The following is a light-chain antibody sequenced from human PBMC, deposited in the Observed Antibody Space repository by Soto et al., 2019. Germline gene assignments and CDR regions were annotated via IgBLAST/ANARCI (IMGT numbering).Light chain of an antibody. CDR1: QGISNW. V-gene: IGKV1D-12*01. CDR2: AAS. CDR3: QQGHSTLALT. Sequence: DIQMTQSPSSVSASVGDRVTITCRASQGISNWLAWYQQKPGEAPKLLISAASSLQSGVPSRFSGSGSGTDFTLTINSLQPEDFATYYCQQGHSTLALTFGGGTKVDIK. J-gene: IGKJ4*01.